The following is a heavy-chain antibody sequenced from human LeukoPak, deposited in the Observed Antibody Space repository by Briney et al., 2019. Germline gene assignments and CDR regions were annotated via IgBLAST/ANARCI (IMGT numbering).Heavy chain of an antibody. Sequence: ASVKVSCKASGYTFTGYYMHWVRQAPGQGLEWMGWINPNSGGTNYAQKFQGRVTMTRDTSISTAYMELSRLRSDDTAVYYCAVVDYYDSNESDAFDIWGQGTMVTVSS. D-gene: IGHD3-22*01. CDR3: AVVDYYDSNESDAFDI. J-gene: IGHJ3*02. CDR2: INPNSGGT. V-gene: IGHV1-2*02. CDR1: GYTFTGYY.